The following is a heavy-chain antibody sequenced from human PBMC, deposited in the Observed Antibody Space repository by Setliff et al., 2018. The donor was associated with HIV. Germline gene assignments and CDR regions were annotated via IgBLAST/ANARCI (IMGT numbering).Heavy chain of an antibody. D-gene: IGHD3-22*01. V-gene: IGHV4-61*02. CDR2: IYASGST. J-gene: IGHJ4*02. Sequence: PSETLSLTCTVSGGSISSGSYYWSWIRQPAGKGLEWIGRIYASGSTNYNPSLKSRVTTLVDTSKNQFSLKLSSVTAADTAMYYCARATYYYDSSGYYYKSYCFDYWGQGTLVTVSS. CDR1: GGSISSGSYY. CDR3: ARATYYYDSSGYYYKSYCFDY.